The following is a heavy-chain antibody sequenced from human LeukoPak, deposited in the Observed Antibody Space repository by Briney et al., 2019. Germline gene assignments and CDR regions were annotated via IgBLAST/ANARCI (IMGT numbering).Heavy chain of an antibody. Sequence: GESLKISRKGSGYSFTSYWIGWVRQMPGKGLEWMAIIFPGDSDTRYSPSFQGQVTISVDKSISTAHLQWSSLKASATAMYYWARQSPLGHFDYWGQGTLVIVSS. CDR2: IFPGDSDT. CDR3: ARQSPLGHFDY. CDR1: GYSFTSYW. V-gene: IGHV5-51*01. J-gene: IGHJ4*02.